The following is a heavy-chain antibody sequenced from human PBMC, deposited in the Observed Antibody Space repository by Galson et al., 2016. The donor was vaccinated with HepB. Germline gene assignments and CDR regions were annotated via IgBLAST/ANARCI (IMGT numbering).Heavy chain of an antibody. CDR2: ISHDGSKK. CDR1: GFTFSNFV. D-gene: IGHD3-10*01. V-gene: IGHV3-30*18. Sequence: SLRLSCAASGFTFSNFVMHWVRQVPGKGLEWVAVISHDGSKKYCADSVKGRFTVSRDNSKNTLYLQLNSLRPEDTAVYYCAKDQLWFGELLNWGQGTLVTVSS. J-gene: IGHJ4*02. CDR3: AKDQLWFGELLN.